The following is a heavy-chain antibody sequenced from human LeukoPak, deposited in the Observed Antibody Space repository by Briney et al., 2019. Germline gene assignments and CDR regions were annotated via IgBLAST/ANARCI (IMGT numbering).Heavy chain of an antibody. J-gene: IGHJ4*02. Sequence: GGSLRLSCAASGFTFSSNTMNWVRQAPGKGLEWVSAISGSGGSTYYADSVKGRFSISRDNSKDTLYLQMNSLRAEDTAVYYCAREFVGVPVFDHWGQGTLVTVSS. CDR1: GFTFSSNT. CDR2: ISGSGGST. D-gene: IGHD1-26*01. CDR3: AREFVGVPVFDH. V-gene: IGHV3-23*01.